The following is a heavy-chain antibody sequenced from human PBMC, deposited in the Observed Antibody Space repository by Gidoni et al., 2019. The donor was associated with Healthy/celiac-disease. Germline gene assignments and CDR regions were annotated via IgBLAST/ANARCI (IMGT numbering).Heavy chain of an antibody. CDR3: AKVGSYGYFYYYYYGMDV. D-gene: IGHD5-18*01. CDR2: ISYDGSNK. J-gene: IGHJ6*02. CDR1: GFTFSSYG. Sequence: QVQLVESGGGVVQPGRSLRLSCAASGFTFSSYGLHWVRQAPGKGLEWVAVISYDGSNKYYADSVKGRFTISRDNSKNTLYLQMNSLRAEDTAVYYCAKVGSYGYFYYYYYGMDVWGQGTTVTVSS. V-gene: IGHV3-30*18.